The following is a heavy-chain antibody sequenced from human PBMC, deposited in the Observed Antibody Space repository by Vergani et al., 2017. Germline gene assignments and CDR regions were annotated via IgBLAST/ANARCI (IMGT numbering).Heavy chain of an antibody. CDR1: GGTFSSYA. CDR2: IIPIFGTA. J-gene: IGHJ3*02. CDR3: AIPTYYYGSGSPGGAFDS. V-gene: IGHV1-69*18. Sequence: VQLVQSGAEVKKPGSSVKVSCKASGGTFSSYAISWVRQAPGQGLEWMGRIIPIFGTANYAQKFQGRVTITADESTSTAYMELSSLRSEDTAVYYCAIPTYYYGSGSPGGAFDSWGQGTMVTVSS. D-gene: IGHD3-10*01.